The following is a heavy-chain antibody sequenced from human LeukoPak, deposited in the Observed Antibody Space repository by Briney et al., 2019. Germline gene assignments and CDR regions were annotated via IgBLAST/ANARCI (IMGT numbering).Heavy chain of an antibody. J-gene: IGHJ4*02. Sequence: SETLSLACTVSGGSISSGDYYWSWIRQPPGKGLEWIGNIYYSGSIYYNPSLKSRVTMSVDTSKNQFSLKLSSVTAADTAVYYCARQYGSGSYYNVLRLDYWGQGTLVTVSS. CDR3: ARQYGSGSYYNVLRLDY. CDR1: GGSISSGDYY. CDR2: IYYSGSI. V-gene: IGHV4-30-4*01. D-gene: IGHD3-10*01.